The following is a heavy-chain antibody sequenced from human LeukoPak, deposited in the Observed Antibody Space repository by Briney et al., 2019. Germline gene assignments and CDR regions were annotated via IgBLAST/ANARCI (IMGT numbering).Heavy chain of an antibody. CDR3: AKDGDWNYLRYYYMDV. Sequence: GGSLRLSCAASGFTFSSYEMNWVRQAPGKGLEWVSYISNSGGFIYYADSVKGRFTISRDNAKNSLYLQMNSLRAEDTAVYYCAKDGDWNYLRYYYMDVWGKGTTVTVSS. V-gene: IGHV3-48*03. CDR1: GFTFSSYE. J-gene: IGHJ6*03. D-gene: IGHD1-7*01. CDR2: ISNSGGFI.